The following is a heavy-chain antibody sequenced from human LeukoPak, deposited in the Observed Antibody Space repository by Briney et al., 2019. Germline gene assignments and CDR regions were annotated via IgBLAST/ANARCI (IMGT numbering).Heavy chain of an antibody. V-gene: IGHV3-66*02. Sequence: PGGSLRLSCAASGFTVSSNYMSWVRQAPGKGLEWVSVIYSGGSTYYADSVKGRFTISRDNSKNTLYLQMNSLRAEDTAVYYCAGVSYDILTGYDNSGFDPWGQGTLVTVSS. CDR3: AGVSYDILTGYDNSGFDP. CDR2: IYSGGST. D-gene: IGHD3-9*01. J-gene: IGHJ5*02. CDR1: GFTVSSNY.